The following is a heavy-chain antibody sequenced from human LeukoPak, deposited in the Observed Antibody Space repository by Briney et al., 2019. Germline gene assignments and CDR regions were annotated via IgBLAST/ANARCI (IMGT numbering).Heavy chain of an antibody. Sequence: GGSLRLSCVASGFTFSSYAMSWVRQPPGKGLEWVSSIFPSGGEIHYADSVRGRFTISRDNSKSTLSLQMNSLRAEDTAIYYCATCRQVLLPFESWGQGTLVTVSS. J-gene: IGHJ4*02. CDR1: GFTFSSYA. CDR3: ATCRQVLLPFES. CDR2: IFPSGGEI. D-gene: IGHD2-8*02. V-gene: IGHV3-23*01.